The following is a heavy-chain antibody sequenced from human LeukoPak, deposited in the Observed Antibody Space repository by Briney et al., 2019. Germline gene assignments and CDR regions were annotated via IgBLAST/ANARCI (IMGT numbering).Heavy chain of an antibody. CDR1: GFTFSSYA. Sequence: GGSLRLSCAASGFTFSSYAMSWVRQAPGKGLEWVSAISGSGGSTYYADSVKGRFTISRDNSKNTLYLQMNSLRAEDTAVYYCASNDSSGPDAFDIWGQGTMVTVSS. CDR2: ISGSGGST. J-gene: IGHJ3*02. D-gene: IGHD3-22*01. V-gene: IGHV3-23*01. CDR3: ASNDSSGPDAFDI.